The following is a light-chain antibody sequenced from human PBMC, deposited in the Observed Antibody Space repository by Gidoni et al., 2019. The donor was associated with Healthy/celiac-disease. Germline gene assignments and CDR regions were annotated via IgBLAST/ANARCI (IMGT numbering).Light chain of an antibody. CDR1: SSYVGGYNY. CDR3: SSYTSSSTPV. V-gene: IGLV2-14*01. CDR2: EVS. J-gene: IGLJ2*01. Sequence: QSALTQPASVSGSPATSITISCTGTSSYVGGYNYVSWYQQHPGKAPKLMIYEVSNRPSGVPDRFSGSKSGNTASLTISGLQAEDEADYYCSSYTSSSTPVFGGGTKLTVL.